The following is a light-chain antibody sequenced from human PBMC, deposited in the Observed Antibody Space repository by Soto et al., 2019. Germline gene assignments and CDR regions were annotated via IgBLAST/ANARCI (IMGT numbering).Light chain of an antibody. CDR1: QSVSSNY. J-gene: IGKJ2*03. Sequence: EIVLTQSPATLSVSPGERATLSCRASQSVSSNYLACYQQKPGQAPRLLIYDASTRATGIPDRFSGSGSGTDFNLTISRLEPEDFAVYYCQQYGSSPPYSFGQGTKLEIK. CDR3: QQYGSSPPYS. V-gene: IGKV3-20*01. CDR2: DAS.